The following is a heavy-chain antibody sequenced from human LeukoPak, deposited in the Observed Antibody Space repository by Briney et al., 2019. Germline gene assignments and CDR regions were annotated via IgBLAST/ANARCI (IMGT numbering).Heavy chain of an antibody. V-gene: IGHV2-5*01. CDR2: IYWNGDR. J-gene: IGHJ3*01. CDR3: VHLGQGGGFFDV. CDR1: GFSRITTGVG. Sequence: SGPTLVNPTQTLKLNCTFSGFSRITTGVGVDWIRQPPGKTPEWLTIIYWNGDRCYSPSLKNRVTITKDTSKNQVDLTMANMDPVDTATYYCVHLGQGGGFFDVWGQGTMVTVSS. D-gene: IGHD2-15*01.